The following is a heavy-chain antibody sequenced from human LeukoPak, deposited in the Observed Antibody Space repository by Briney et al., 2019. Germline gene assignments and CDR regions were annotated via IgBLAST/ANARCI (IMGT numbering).Heavy chain of an antibody. D-gene: IGHD3-22*01. CDR3: AREGYYDSSGYYYYFDY. Sequence: GSLRLSCAASGFTVSSNYMSWVRQAPGKGLEWVSVIYSGGSTYYADSVKGRFTISRDNSKNTLYLQMNSLRAEDTAVYYCAREGYYDSSGYYYYFDYWGQGTLVTVSS. J-gene: IGHJ4*02. CDR2: IYSGGST. V-gene: IGHV3-66*01. CDR1: GFTVSSNY.